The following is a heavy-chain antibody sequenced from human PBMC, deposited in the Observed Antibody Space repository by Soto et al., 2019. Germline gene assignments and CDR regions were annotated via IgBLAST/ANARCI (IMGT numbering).Heavy chain of an antibody. CDR1: GGSISSYD. D-gene: IGHD6-13*01. J-gene: IGHJ5*02. CDR3: AREGSGIAAAGTWFDP. V-gene: IGHV4-59*01. Sequence: SETLSLTCTVSGGSISSYDWSWIRQPPGKGLEWIGYIYYSGSTNYNPSLKSRVTISVDTSKNQFSLKLSSVTAADTAVYYCAREGSGIAAAGTWFDPWGQGTLVTVSS. CDR2: IYYSGST.